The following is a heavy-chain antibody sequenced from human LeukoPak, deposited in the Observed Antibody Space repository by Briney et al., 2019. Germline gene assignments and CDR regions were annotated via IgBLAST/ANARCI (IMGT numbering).Heavy chain of an antibody. D-gene: IGHD6-19*01. CDR2: INHSGST. J-gene: IGHJ5*02. CDR1: GGSFSGYY. V-gene: IGHV4-34*01. CDR3: ASSVAAVPFDP. Sequence: KPSETLSPTCAVYGGSFSGYYWSWIRQPPGKGLEWIGEINHSGSTSYHPSLKSRSTISVGTSKSQFSLKLSSVTAADTAVYYCASSVAAVPFDPWGQGTLVTVSS.